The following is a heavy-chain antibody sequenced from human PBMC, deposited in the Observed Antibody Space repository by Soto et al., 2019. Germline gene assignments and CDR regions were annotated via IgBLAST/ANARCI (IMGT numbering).Heavy chain of an antibody. CDR3: AKGAAAGVLNWFDP. J-gene: IGHJ5*02. CDR2: ISWNSGSI. D-gene: IGHD6-13*01. Sequence: EVQLVESGGGLVQPGRSLRLSCAASGFTFDDYAMHWVRQAPGKGLEWVSGISWNSGSIGYADSVKGRFTISRDNAKNSLYLQMNSLRAEDTALYYCAKGAAAGVLNWFDPWGQGTLVTVSS. V-gene: IGHV3-9*01. CDR1: GFTFDDYA.